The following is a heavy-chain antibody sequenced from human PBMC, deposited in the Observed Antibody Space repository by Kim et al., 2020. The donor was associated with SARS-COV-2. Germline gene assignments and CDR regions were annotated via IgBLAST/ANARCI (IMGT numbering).Heavy chain of an antibody. CDR3: ASGVVTDFYGMDV. Sequence: YAQKLQGRVTMTTDTSTSTAYMELRSLRSDDTAVYYCASGVVTDFYGMDVWGQGTTVTVSS. D-gene: IGHD3-3*01. J-gene: IGHJ6*02. V-gene: IGHV1-18*01.